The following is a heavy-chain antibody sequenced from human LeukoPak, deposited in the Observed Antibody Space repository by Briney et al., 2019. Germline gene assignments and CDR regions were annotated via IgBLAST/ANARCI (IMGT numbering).Heavy chain of an antibody. J-gene: IGHJ3*02. CDR1: GFTFSSYS. CDR3: ARVHRGLIWFGESRTTDAFDI. V-gene: IGHV3-48*01. CDR2: ISSSSSTI. D-gene: IGHD3-10*01. Sequence: GGSLRLSCAASGFTFSSYSMNWVRQAPGKGLEWVSYISSSSSTIYYADSVKGRFTISRDNAKNSLYLQMNSLRAEDTAVYYCARVHRGLIWFGESRTTDAFDIWGQGTMVTVSS.